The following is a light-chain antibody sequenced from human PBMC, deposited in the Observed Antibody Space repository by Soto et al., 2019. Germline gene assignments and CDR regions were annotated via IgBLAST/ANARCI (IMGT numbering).Light chain of an antibody. CDR1: SSDVGSYNL. CDR2: AVS. CDR3: CSYAHSSIL. V-gene: IGLV2-23*02. Sequence: QSALTQPASVSGSPGQSITISCTGTSSDVGSYNLVSWYQQYPGKAPKLMIYAVSKRPSGVSNRFSGSRSGNTASLTISGLQAEEEADYFCCSYAHSSILFGGGTKLTVL. J-gene: IGLJ2*01.